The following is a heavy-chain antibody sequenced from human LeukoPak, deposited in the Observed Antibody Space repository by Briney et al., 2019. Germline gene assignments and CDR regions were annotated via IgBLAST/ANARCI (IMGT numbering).Heavy chain of an antibody. CDR2: IYYSGST. D-gene: IGHD1-14*01. CDR1: GGSISSGGYS. V-gene: IGHV4-30-4*07. Sequence: SETLSLTCAISGGSISSGGYSWSWIRQPPGKGLEWIGYIYYSGSTYYNPSLKSRVTISVDTSKNQFSLKLSSVTAADTAVYYCARAQRVGTRPFDYWGQGTLVTVSS. CDR3: ARAQRVGTRPFDY. J-gene: IGHJ4*02.